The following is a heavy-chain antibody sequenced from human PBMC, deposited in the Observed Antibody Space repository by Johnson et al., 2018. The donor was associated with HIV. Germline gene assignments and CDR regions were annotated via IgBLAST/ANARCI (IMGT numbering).Heavy chain of an antibody. CDR1: GFSFSDYD. Sequence: MLLVESGGGLVRPGGSRRLSCAASGFSFSDYDMHWVRQLTGKSLEWVSAIGTAGDTFYPGSVKGRFTISRENPKNSLYLQMNSLRAGDTAIYYCARGGSSGWSGFLAFDIWGQGTMVTVSS. CDR2: IGTAGDT. CDR3: ARGGSSGWSGFLAFDI. D-gene: IGHD6-19*01. V-gene: IGHV3-13*01. J-gene: IGHJ3*02.